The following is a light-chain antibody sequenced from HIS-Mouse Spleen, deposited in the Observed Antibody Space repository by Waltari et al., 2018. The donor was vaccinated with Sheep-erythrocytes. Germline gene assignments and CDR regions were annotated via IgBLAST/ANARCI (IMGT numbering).Light chain of an antibody. CDR3: MQALQTPIFT. Sequence: DIQMTQSPSSLSASVGDRVTITCRASQSISSYLNWYQQKPGKAPKLLIYAASSLKSGVPSRFSGSGSGTDFTLKISRVEAEDVGVYYCMQALQTPIFTFGPGTKVDIK. CDR1: QSISSY. V-gene: IGKV1-39*01. J-gene: IGKJ3*01. CDR2: AAS.